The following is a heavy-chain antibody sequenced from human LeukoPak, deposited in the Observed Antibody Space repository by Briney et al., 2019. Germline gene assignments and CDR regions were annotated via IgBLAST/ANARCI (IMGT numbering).Heavy chain of an antibody. J-gene: IGHJ4*02. CDR1: GFTFSSYA. CDR3: AKDVAVAASGNYFDY. CDR2: ISGNGGST. Sequence: GGSLRLSCAASGFTFSSYAMSWVRQAPGKGLEWVSAISGNGGSTYYADSVKGRFTISRDNSKNTLYLQMNSLRAEDTAVYYCAKDVAVAASGNYFDYWGQGTLVTVSS. V-gene: IGHV3-23*01. D-gene: IGHD6-19*01.